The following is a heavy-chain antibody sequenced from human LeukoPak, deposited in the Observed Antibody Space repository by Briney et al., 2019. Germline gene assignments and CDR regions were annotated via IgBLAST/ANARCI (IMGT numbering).Heavy chain of an antibody. CDR2: INHSGST. J-gene: IGHJ4*02. CDR1: GGSFSGYY. D-gene: IGHD5-18*01. Sequence: AETLSLTCAVYGGSFSGYYWSWIRQPPGKGLEWIGEINHSGSTNYNPSLKCRVTISVDTSKNQFSLKLSSVTAADTAVYYCARHVRGYSYGFYYFDYWGQGTLVTVSS. CDR3: ARHVRGYSYGFYYFDY. V-gene: IGHV4-34*01.